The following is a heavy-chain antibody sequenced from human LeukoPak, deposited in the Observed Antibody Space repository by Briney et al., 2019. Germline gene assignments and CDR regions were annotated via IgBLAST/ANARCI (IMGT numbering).Heavy chain of an antibody. V-gene: IGHV4-59*01. D-gene: IGHD3-22*01. J-gene: IGHJ5*02. Sequence: PSETLSLTCTVSGGSISSYYWNWIRQPPGKGLEWIGYVYYSGSTNYSPSLKSRVTISVDTSKNQLSLKLSSVTAADTAVYYCARGLRGGDYQLLPFGSWGQGTLVTVSS. CDR2: VYYSGST. CDR1: GGSISSYY. CDR3: ARGLRGGDYQLLPFGS.